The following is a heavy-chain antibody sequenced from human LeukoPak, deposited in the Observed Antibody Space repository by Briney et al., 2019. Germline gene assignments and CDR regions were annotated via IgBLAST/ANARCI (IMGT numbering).Heavy chain of an antibody. V-gene: IGHV4-59*12. D-gene: IGHD6-13*01. CDR2: IYHSGST. CDR1: GGSISSYY. Sequence: SETLSLTCTVSGGSISSYYWSWIRQPPGKGLEWIGYIYHSGSTYYNPSLKSRVTISVDTSKNQFSLKLSSVTAADTAVYYCARDLWYSSSWYPYDYWGQGTLVTVSS. CDR3: ARDLWYSSSWYPYDY. J-gene: IGHJ4*02.